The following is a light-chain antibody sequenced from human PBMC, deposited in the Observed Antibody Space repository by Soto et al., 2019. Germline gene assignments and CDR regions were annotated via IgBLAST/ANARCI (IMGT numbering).Light chain of an antibody. CDR3: QQYGTSEII. V-gene: IGKV3-20*01. J-gene: IGKJ5*01. CDR1: QSLTNSF. Sequence: EVVLTQSPGTLSLSPGERATLSCRASQSLTNSFIAWYQQRPGQAPRLLIYDTSSRASGIPDRFSGSGSGTDFTLTISRLETEDFAVFYCQQYGTSEIIFGQGTRLDNK. CDR2: DTS.